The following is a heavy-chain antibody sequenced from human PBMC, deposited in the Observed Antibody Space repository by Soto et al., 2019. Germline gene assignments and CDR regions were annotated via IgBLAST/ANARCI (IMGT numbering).Heavy chain of an antibody. CDR1: GGTFSSYA. J-gene: IGHJ5*02. Sequence: VASVKVSCKASGGTFSSYAISWVRQAPGQGLEWMGGIIPIFGTANYAQKFQGRVTITADESTSTAYMELSSLRSEDTAVYYCARANPNGYRPSPGFDPWGQGTLVTV. CDR2: IIPIFGTA. D-gene: IGHD5-18*01. V-gene: IGHV1-69*13. CDR3: ARANPNGYRPSPGFDP.